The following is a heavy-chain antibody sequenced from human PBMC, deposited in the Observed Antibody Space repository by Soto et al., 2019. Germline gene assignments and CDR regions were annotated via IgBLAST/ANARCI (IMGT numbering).Heavy chain of an antibody. V-gene: IGHV3-21*01. D-gene: IGHD1-7*01. J-gene: IGHJ5*01. CDR1: GFSFSRDS. CDR2: ISSSGSCM. CDR3: WRDAPTGTTLYWVDS. Sequence: EVQLVESGGGLVKPGGSLRLSCAASGFSFSRDSMGWVRQAPGQGLEWVSSISSSGSCMNYADSVKRRFTISRDNAENSLYLQMSGLKEEDAAVYYCWRDAPTGTTLYWVDSWGQGTLVTVSS.